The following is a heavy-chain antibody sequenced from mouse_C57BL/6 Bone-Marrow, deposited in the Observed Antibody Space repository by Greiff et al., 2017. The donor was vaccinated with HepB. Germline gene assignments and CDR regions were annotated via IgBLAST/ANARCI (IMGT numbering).Heavy chain of an antibody. CDR3: ARSFYYGNFDWYFDV. CDR1: GYAFSSSW. D-gene: IGHD2-1*01. Sequence: QVQLQQSGPELVKPGASVKISCKASGYAFSSSWMNWVKQRPGKGLEWIGRIYPGDGDTNYNGKFKGKATLTADKSSSTAYMQLSSLTSEDSAVYFCARSFYYGNFDWYFDVWGTGTTVTVSS. J-gene: IGHJ1*03. CDR2: IYPGDGDT. V-gene: IGHV1-82*01.